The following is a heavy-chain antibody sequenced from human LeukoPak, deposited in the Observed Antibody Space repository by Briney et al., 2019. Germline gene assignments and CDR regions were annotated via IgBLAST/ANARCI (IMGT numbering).Heavy chain of an antibody. CDR1: GYTFTSYD. J-gene: IGHJ3*02. CDR2: MNPNSGNT. CDR3: ARAYYGSGSYFKDAFDI. D-gene: IGHD3-10*01. V-gene: IGHV1-8*03. Sequence: ASVKVSCKASGYTFTSYDINWVRQATGQGLEWMGWMNPNSGNTGYAQKFQSRVTITRNTSISTAYMELSSLRSEDTAVYYCARAYYGSGSYFKDAFDIWGQGTMVTVSS.